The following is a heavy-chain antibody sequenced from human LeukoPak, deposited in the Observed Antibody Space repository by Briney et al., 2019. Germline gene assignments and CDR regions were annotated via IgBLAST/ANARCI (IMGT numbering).Heavy chain of an antibody. CDR2: IYYSGST. J-gene: IGHJ1*01. CDR3: ARGAYCGGDCDLAFQH. Sequence: SETLSLTCTVSGGSISSYYWSWIRQPPGKGLEWIGYIYYSGSTYYNPSLKSRVTISVDTSKNQFSLRLSSVTAADTAVYYCARGAYCGGDCDLAFQHWGQGTLVTVSS. CDR1: GGSISSYY. D-gene: IGHD2-21*02. V-gene: IGHV4-59*01.